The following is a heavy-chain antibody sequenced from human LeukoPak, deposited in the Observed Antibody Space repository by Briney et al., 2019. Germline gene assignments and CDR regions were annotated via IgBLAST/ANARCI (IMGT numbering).Heavy chain of an antibody. CDR2: INHSGST. D-gene: IGHD6-13*01. J-gene: IGHJ5*02. CDR1: GGSFSGYY. CDR3: ARGGGSSGWYWVPLNNWFDP. V-gene: IGHV4-34*01. Sequence: SETLSLTCAVYGGSFSGYYWSWIRQPPGKGLEWIGEINHSGSTNYNPSLKSRVTISVDTSKNQFSLKLSSVTAADTAVYYCARGGGSSGWYWVPLNNWFDPWGQGTLVTVSS.